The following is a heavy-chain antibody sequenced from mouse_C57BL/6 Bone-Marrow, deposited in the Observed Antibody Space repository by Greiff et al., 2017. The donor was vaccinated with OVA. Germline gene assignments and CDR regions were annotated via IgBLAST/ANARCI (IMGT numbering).Heavy chain of an antibody. CDR2: ISDGGSYT. D-gene: IGHD2-4*01. CDR3: AREGDYLYAMDY. J-gene: IGHJ4*01. V-gene: IGHV5-4*01. Sequence: EVMLVESGGGLVKPGGSLKLSCAASGFTFSSYAMSWVRQTPEKRLEWVATISDGGSYTYYPDNVKGRFTISRDNAKNNLDLQMSHLKSEDTAMYYCAREGDYLYAMDYWGQGTSVTVSS. CDR1: GFTFSSYA.